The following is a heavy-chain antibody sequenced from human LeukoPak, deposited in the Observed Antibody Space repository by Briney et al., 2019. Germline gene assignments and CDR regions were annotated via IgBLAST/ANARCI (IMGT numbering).Heavy chain of an antibody. V-gene: IGHV4-34*01. CDR2: INHSGST. J-gene: IGHJ5*02. Sequence: SETLSFTCAVYGGSFGGYYWSWIRQPPGKGLEWIGEINHSGSTNYNPSLKSRVTISVDASKNQFSLKLSSVTAADTAVYYCATSATVTTPKWFDPWGQGTLVTVSS. CDR3: ATSATVTTPKWFDP. CDR1: GGSFGGYY. D-gene: IGHD4-17*01.